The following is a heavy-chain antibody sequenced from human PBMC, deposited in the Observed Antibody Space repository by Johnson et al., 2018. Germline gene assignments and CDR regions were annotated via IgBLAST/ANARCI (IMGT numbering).Heavy chain of an antibody. CDR1: GFTFSSYW. CDR3: AKDGRLLRYFDWAFIFQH. D-gene: IGHD3-9*01. V-gene: IGHV3-7*01. CDR2: IKQDGSEK. Sequence: VQLVESGGGLVQPGGSLRLSCAASGFTFSSYWMSWVRQAPGKGLEWVANIKQDGSEKYYVDSVKGRFTISRDNAKNSLYLQMNSLRAEDTDLYYCAKDGRLLRYFDWAFIFQHWGQGTLVTVSS. J-gene: IGHJ1*01.